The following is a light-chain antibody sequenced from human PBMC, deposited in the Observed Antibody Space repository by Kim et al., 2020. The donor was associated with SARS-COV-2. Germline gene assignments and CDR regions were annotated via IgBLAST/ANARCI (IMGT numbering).Light chain of an antibody. CDR1: QSVGTK. V-gene: IGKV3-15*01. CDR2: GAS. J-gene: IGKJ5*01. Sequence: EIVMTQSPGTLSVSPGERATLSCRASQSVGTKLAWYQQKPGQAPRLLIYGASTRATGIPARFSGSGSGTEFTLTISSLQPEDFAVYYCQQYNQWPPITFGQGTRLEIK. CDR3: QQYNQWPPIT.